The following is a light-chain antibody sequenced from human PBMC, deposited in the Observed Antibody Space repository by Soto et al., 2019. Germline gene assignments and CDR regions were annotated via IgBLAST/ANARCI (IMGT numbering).Light chain of an antibody. Sequence: EIVLTQSPGTLSLSPGERATLSCRASQSFSSSYLAWYQQKPGQAPRLLIYATSSRATGIPDRFSGSGSQTDFTLTISRLEPEDFAVYYCQQYGSSPPRYTFGQGTKVDIK. CDR3: QQYGSSPPRYT. V-gene: IGKV3-20*01. J-gene: IGKJ2*01. CDR2: ATS. CDR1: QSFSSSY.